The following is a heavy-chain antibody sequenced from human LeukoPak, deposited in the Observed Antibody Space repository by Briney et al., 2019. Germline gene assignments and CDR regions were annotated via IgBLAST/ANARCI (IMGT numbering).Heavy chain of an antibody. CDR3: AKGTSSGWYYFDY. Sequence: SETLSLTRTVSGYSITSVYYWGWIRQPPGKGLEWIGSIYHSADTYYNPPLKSRVTISVDTSTNQFSLKLGSVTATDTALYYCAKGTSSGWYYFDYWGQGTLVSVSS. J-gene: IGHJ4*02. CDR1: GYSITSVYY. CDR2: IYHSADT. V-gene: IGHV4-38-2*02. D-gene: IGHD6-19*01.